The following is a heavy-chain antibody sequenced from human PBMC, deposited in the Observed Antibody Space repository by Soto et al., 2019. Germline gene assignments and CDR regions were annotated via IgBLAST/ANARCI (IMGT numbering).Heavy chain of an antibody. J-gene: IGHJ4*02. CDR1: GFTFSDYY. V-gene: IGHV3-11*03. Sequence: PGGSLRLSCAASGFTFSDYYMSWIRQAPGKGLEWVSYISSSSSYTNYADSVKGRFTISRDNAKNSLYLQMNSLRAEDTAVYYCARRDSSSWYLDWGQGTLVTVSS. CDR2: ISSSSSYT. CDR3: ARRDSSSWYLD. D-gene: IGHD6-13*01.